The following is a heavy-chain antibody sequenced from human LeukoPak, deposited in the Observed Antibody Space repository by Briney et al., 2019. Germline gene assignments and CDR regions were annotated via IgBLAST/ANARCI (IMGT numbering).Heavy chain of an antibody. CDR1: GFTFSSYA. CDR3: AKVWGCSGGSCYSNYYGMDV. CDR2: ISGSGGST. Sequence: PGGSLRLSCAASGFTFSSYAMSWVRQAPGKGLEWVSAISGSGGSTYYADSVKGRFTISRDNSKNTLYLQMNSLRAEDTAVYYCAKVWGCSGGSCYSNYYGMDVWGQGTTVTVSS. J-gene: IGHJ6*02. V-gene: IGHV3-23*01. D-gene: IGHD2-15*01.